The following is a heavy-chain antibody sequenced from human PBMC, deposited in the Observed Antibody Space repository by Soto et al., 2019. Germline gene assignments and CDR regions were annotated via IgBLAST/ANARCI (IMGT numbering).Heavy chain of an antibody. CDR3: ARAGYCSGGTCFHGNCDY. V-gene: IGHV1-46*01. D-gene: IGHD2-15*01. J-gene: IGHJ4*02. Sequence: QVQLVQSGAEVKRPGASVKVSCEASGYTFTTYYMHWVRQAPGQGLEWLGIINPNGGSTTYAQKCQGRVTMTRDTSTSTVYLELSSLRSEDTAVYYCARAGYCSGGTCFHGNCDYWGQGTLVTVSA. CDR2: INPNGGST. CDR1: GYTFTTYY.